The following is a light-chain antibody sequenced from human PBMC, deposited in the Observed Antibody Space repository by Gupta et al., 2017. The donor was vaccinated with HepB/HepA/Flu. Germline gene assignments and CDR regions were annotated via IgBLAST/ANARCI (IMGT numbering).Light chain of an antibody. V-gene: IGKV1D-13*01. CDR3: QQFKNYPSIT. CDR2: DAS. J-gene: IGKJ4*01. CDR1: QGISSA. Sequence: AIQLTQSPSSLSASVGDRVTITCRASQGISSALAWYQQKPGKAPKLLIYDASSLESGVPSRFSGSGYGTDFTLTISSRQPEDFATYYCQQFKNYPSITFGGGTKVEIK.